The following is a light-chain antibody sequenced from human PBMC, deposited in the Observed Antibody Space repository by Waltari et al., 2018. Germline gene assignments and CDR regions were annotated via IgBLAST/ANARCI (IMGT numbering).Light chain of an antibody. V-gene: IGLV2-11*01. Sequence: QAALTQPPSVSKSLGQSVTISCTGTSSDVGGYDDFSWFQHHPGRGPRLLIYDVIKRPSGVSDRFSGSKSGNTASLTISGLQAEDEADYYCCSYRRGNTWVFGGGTRLTVL. CDR2: DVI. J-gene: IGLJ3*02. CDR1: SSDVGGYDD. CDR3: CSYRRGNTWV.